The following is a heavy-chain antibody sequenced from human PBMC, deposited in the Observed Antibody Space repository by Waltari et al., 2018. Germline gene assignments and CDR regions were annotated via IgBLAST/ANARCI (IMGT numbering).Heavy chain of an antibody. CDR3: AREYRAVAGHFDY. Sequence: QVQLVESGGGVVQPGRSLRLSCAASGFTFSSYGMHWVRQAPGKGLEWVAVIWYDGSNKYYADSVKGRFTISRDKSKNTLYLQMNSLRAEDTAVYYCAREYRAVAGHFDYWGQGTLVTVSS. V-gene: IGHV3-33*01. CDR1: GFTFSSYG. D-gene: IGHD6-19*01. J-gene: IGHJ4*02. CDR2: IWYDGSNK.